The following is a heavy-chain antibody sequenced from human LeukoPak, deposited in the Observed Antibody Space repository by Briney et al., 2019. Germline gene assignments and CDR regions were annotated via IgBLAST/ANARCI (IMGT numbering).Heavy chain of an antibody. V-gene: IGHV3-21*05. CDR2: ISSSSYI. Sequence: PGGSLRLSCAASGFTFSIYSMNWVRQAPGKGLEWVSYISSSSYIYYADSVKGRFTISRDNAKNSLYLQMNSLRAEDTAVYYCARDLDLGELSDYWGQGTLVTVSS. J-gene: IGHJ4*02. CDR3: ARDLDLGELSDY. D-gene: IGHD3-16*02. CDR1: GFTFSIYS.